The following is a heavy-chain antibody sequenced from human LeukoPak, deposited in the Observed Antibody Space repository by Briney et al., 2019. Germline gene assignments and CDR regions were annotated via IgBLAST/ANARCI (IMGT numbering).Heavy chain of an antibody. CDR3: AAGAGWLIDW. D-gene: IGHD6-19*01. V-gene: IGHV3-7*01. J-gene: IGHJ4*02. Sequence: GGSLRLSCAASGFTFSNYWMNWVRQAPGKGMEWVAIIEKDGSEIMYVDSVKGRFTISRDNAKNSLYLQMNSLRAEDTAVYYCAAGAGWLIDWWGQGTLVTVSS. CDR1: GFTFSNYW. CDR2: IEKDGSEI.